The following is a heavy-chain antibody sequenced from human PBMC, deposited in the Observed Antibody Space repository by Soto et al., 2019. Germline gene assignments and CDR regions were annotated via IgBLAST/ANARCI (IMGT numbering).Heavy chain of an antibody. CDR1: VFPFISYV. J-gene: IGHJ5*02. CDR2: ISGGGSNT. V-gene: IGHV3-23*01. Sequence: PGWSLRLSCASSVFPFISYVMSWVRQAPGKGLEWVSGISGGGSNTFYADSVKGRFTISRDNSKNTVSLQMNTLRVDDTAMYYCARVNPPYPWGQGTLVTVSS. CDR3: ARVNPPYP.